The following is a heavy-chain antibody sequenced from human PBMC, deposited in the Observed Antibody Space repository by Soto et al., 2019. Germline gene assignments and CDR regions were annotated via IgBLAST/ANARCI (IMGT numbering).Heavy chain of an antibody. Sequence: QVQLVESGGGVVQPGRSLRLSCAVSGFTFSSYGMHWDRQAPDKGLEWVTVISYDGSNKYYADSVKGRFTISRDNSKNMLYLQTNSLTTEDTGLYHCAKDLVSCGDPEAPLDAVDVWGQGTTVSVPS. CDR1: GFTFSSYG. D-gene: IGHD4-17*01. V-gene: IGHV3-30*18. CDR2: ISYDGSNK. CDR3: AKDLVSCGDPEAPLDAVDV. J-gene: IGHJ6*02.